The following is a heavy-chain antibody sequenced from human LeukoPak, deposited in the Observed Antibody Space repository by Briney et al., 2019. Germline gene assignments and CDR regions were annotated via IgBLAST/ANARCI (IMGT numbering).Heavy chain of an antibody. Sequence: GESLKISCKGSGYSYTTYWIGWVRQMPGKGLEWMGIIYPGDSDTRYSPSFEGQVTISVDKSISTAYLQWSSLKASDTAMYYCARLWANGMSYFYYYYMDVWGKGTTVTVSS. J-gene: IGHJ6*03. CDR3: ARLWANGMSYFYYYYMDV. V-gene: IGHV5-51*01. CDR1: GYSYTTYW. CDR2: IYPGDSDT. D-gene: IGHD2-8*01.